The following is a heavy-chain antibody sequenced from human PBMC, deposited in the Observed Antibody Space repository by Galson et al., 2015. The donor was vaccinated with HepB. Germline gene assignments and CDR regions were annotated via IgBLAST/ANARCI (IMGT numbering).Heavy chain of an antibody. J-gene: IGHJ4*02. D-gene: IGHD1-26*01. V-gene: IGHV1-2*02. Sequence: SVKVSCKASGSTFTGNFIHWVRQAPGQGLEWMGWINPNNGDTKYAQKFQGRVTMTRDTSSSTAYMELSNLISDDTALYYCAREGSGSYQYCFDFWGQGALVTVSS. CDR2: INPNNGDT. CDR1: GSTFTGNF. CDR3: AREGSGSYQYCFDF.